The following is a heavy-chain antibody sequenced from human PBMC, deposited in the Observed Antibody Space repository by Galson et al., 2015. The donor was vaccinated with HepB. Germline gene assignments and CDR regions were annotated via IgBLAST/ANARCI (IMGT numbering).Heavy chain of an antibody. CDR3: ARDRGYCSGGSCYSDYYYYYMDV. J-gene: IGHJ6*03. D-gene: IGHD2-15*01. CDR2: INPSGGST. V-gene: IGHV1-46*01. Sequence: SVKVSCKASGYTFTSYYMHWVRQAPGQGLEWMGIINPSGGSTSYAQKFQGRVTMTRDTSTSTVYMELSSLRSEDTAVYYCARDRGYCSGGSCYSDYYYYYMDVWGKGTTVTVSS. CDR1: GYTFTSYY.